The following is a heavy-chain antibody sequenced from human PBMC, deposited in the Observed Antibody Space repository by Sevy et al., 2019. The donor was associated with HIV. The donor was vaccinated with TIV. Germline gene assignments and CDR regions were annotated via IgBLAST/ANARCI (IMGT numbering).Heavy chain of an antibody. CDR2: ISSSGSTI. CDR3: ARDVLAATPLILLYYYYYGMDV. D-gene: IGHD2-15*01. J-gene: IGHJ6*02. Sequence: GGSLRLSCAASGFTFSDYYMSWIRQAPGKGLEWVSYISSSGSTIYYADSLKGRFTISRDNAKNSLYLQMNSLRAEDAAVYYCARDVLAATPLILLYYYYYGMDVWGQGTTVTVSS. V-gene: IGHV3-11*01. CDR1: GFTFSDYY.